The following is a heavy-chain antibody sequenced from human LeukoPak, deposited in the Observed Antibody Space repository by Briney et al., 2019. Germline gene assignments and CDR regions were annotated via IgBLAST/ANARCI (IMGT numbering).Heavy chain of an antibody. CDR1: GGSISSSSYY. Sequence: SETLSLTCTVSGGSISSSSYYWGWIRQPPGKGLEWIGSIYYSGSTYYNPSLKSRVTISVDTSKNQFSLKLSSVTAADTAVYYCARDLGSSIYYYYYYMDVWGKGTTVTVSS. V-gene: IGHV4-39*07. CDR3: ARDLGSSIYYYYYYMDV. J-gene: IGHJ6*03. CDR2: IYYSGST. D-gene: IGHD6-6*01.